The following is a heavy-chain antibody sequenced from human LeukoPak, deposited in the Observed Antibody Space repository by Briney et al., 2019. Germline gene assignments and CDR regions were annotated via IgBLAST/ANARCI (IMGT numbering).Heavy chain of an antibody. CDR3: AKFEGLCGSANTCYHFDC. CDR2: LSGSGGST. V-gene: IGHV3-23*01. D-gene: IGHD2-2*01. Sequence: PGGSLRLSCAASGFTFSSYSMNWVRQAPGEGLEWVSGLSGSGGSTWYADSVKGRFTISRDNSKNTVYLHMNSLRAEDTAVHHCAKFEGLCGSANTCYHFDCWGQGTLVTVSS. J-gene: IGHJ4*02. CDR1: GFTFSSYS.